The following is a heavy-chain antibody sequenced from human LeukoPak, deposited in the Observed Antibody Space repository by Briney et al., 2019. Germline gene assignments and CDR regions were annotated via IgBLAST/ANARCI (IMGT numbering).Heavy chain of an antibody. CDR2: IYYSGST. CDR1: GGSISSHY. CDR3: ARDVEVPAEGPWFDP. D-gene: IGHD2-2*01. Sequence: SETLSLTCTVSGGSISSHYWSWIRQPPGKGLEWIGYIYYSGSTNYNPSLESRVTISVDTSKNQFSLKLSSVTTADTAVYYCARDVEVPAEGPWFDPWGQGTLVTVSS. J-gene: IGHJ5*02. V-gene: IGHV4-59*11.